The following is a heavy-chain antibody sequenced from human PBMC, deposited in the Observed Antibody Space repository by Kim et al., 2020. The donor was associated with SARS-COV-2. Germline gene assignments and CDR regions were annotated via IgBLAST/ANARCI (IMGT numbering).Heavy chain of an antibody. D-gene: IGHD3-3*01. V-gene: IGHV4-39*07. Sequence: NPSLKSRVTISVDTSKNQFSLKLSSVTAADTAVYYCARNLNFSWSGYYAYWGQGTLVTVSS. J-gene: IGHJ4*02. CDR3: ARNLNFSWSGYYAY.